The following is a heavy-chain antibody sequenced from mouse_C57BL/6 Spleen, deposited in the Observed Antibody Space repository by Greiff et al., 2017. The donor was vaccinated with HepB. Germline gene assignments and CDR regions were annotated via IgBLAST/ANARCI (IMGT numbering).Heavy chain of an antibody. D-gene: IGHD4-1*01. CDR2: ISSGSSTI. Sequence: EVQRVESGGGLVKPGGSLTLSCAASGFTFSDYGMHWVRQAPEKGLEWVAYISSGSSTIYYADTVKGRFTISRDNAKNTMFLQMTSLRSEDTAMYYCERRSWDGYARDYWGQGTSVTVSS. J-gene: IGHJ4*01. CDR1: GFTFSDYG. CDR3: ERRSWDGYARDY. V-gene: IGHV5-17*01.